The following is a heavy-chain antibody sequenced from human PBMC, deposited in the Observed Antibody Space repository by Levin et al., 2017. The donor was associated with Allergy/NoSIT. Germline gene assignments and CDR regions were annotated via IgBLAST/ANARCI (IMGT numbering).Heavy chain of an antibody. CDR3: AKLDSHSGYGMNV. CDR1: GYSFISYW. J-gene: IGHJ6*02. CDR2: VYPADSDA. D-gene: IGHD2-15*01. V-gene: IGHV5-51*01. Sequence: GESLKISCQGSGYSFISYWIAWVRQMPGKGLEWMGSVYPADSDATYNPSFLGQVSLSVDKSLKTAYLQWSRLKPSDTAMYYCAKLDSHSGYGMNVWGQGTTVTVSS.